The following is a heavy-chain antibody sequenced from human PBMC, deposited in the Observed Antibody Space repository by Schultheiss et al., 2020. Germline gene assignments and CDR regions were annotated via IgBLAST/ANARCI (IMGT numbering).Heavy chain of an antibody. CDR3: ARGRGRAWFDP. CDR2: IYTSGST. J-gene: IGHJ5*02. CDR1: GGSISSGSYY. D-gene: IGHD3/OR15-3a*01. Sequence: SETLSLTCTVSGGSISSGSYYWSWIRQPAGKGLEWIGRIYTSGSTYYNPSLKTRVTMSADTSKNQFSLQLNSVTPEDTAVYYCARGRGRAWFDPWGQGTLVTVSS. V-gene: IGHV4-61*02.